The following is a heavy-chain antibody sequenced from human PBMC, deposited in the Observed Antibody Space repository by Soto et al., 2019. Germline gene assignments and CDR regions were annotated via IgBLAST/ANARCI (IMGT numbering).Heavy chain of an antibody. V-gene: IGHV4-39*01. CDR1: GGSISSDSYY. J-gene: IGHJ4*02. CDR3: XXXXXXPXXXXXXXYTDAFDY. CDR2: ISYSGST. D-gene: IGHD5-18*01. Sequence: QLQLQESGPGLVKPSETLSLTCTVSGGSISSDSYYWGWIRQSPEKGLEWIASISYSGSTYYNPTLKIRLIISXXPXXXXXXXXXXXXTXXXXXXXXXXXXXXXPXXXXXXXYTDAFDYWGQGTLVTVSS.